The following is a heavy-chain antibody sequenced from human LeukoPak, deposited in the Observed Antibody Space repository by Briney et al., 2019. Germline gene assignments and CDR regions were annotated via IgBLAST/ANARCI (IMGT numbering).Heavy chain of an antibody. V-gene: IGHV3-73*01. CDR3: TRPPYDSSGYYSSDY. D-gene: IGHD3-22*01. Sequence: GGSLRLSCAASGFTFSGSAMHWVRQASGKGLEWVGRIRSKANSYATAYAASVKGRFTISRDDSKNTAYLQMNSLKTEDTAVYYCTRPPYDSSGYYSSDYWGQGTLVTVSS. J-gene: IGHJ4*02. CDR1: GFTFSGSA. CDR2: IRSKANSYAT.